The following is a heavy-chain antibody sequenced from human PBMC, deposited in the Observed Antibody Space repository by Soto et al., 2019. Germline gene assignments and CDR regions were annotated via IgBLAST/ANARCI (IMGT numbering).Heavy chain of an antibody. CDR1: GGTFSSYA. CDR2: IIPIFGTA. D-gene: IGHD3-22*01. Sequence: SVKVSCKASGGTFSSYAISWVRQAPGQGLEWMGGIIPIFGTANYAQKFQGRVTITADESTSTAYMELSSLRSEDTAVYYCARYYYDSSGYLYYYYGMDVWGQGTTVTVSS. J-gene: IGHJ6*02. V-gene: IGHV1-69*13. CDR3: ARYYYDSSGYLYYYYGMDV.